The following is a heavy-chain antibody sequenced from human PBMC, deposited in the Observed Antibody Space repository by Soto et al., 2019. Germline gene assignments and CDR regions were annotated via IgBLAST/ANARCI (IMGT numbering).Heavy chain of an antibody. Sequence: QVTLKESGPALVKPTETLTLTCTVSGFSLTTGKMGVSWIRQPPGKALEWLAHIFSDNERSYSTSLQGRLTSSKDTSGIQVVLSMTNVDPVDTATYYCARMNVDSYQFYYAMDVWGQGTTVTVSS. D-gene: IGHD4-17*01. CDR2: IFSDNER. J-gene: IGHJ6*02. V-gene: IGHV2-26*01. CDR3: ARMNVDSYQFYYAMDV. CDR1: GFSLTTGKMG.